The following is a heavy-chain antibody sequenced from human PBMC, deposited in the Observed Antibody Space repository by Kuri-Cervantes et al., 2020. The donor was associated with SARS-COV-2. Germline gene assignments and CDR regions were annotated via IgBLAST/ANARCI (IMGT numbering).Heavy chain of an antibody. CDR2: IYTSGST. CDR3: ARGSPYGDYGDGSYYYYMDV. J-gene: IGHJ6*03. V-gene: IGHV4-4*07. CDR1: GGSISSHY. Sequence: SETLSLTCTVSGGSISSHYWSWIRQPAGKGLEWIGRIYTSGSTNYNPSLKSRVTMSVDTSKNQFSLKLSSVTAADTAVYYCARGSPYGDYGDGSYYYYMDVWGKGTTVTVSS. D-gene: IGHD4-17*01.